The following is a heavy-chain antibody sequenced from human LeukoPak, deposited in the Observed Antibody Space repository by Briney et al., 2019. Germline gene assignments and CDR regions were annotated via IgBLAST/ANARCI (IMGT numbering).Heavy chain of an antibody. V-gene: IGHV1-46*01. CDR2: INLSGGST. CDR1: GFTFINYY. CDR3: ARVTLYAESALDY. J-gene: IGHJ4*02. Sequence: ASVKVSCKASGFTFINYYMHWVRQAPGQGLEWLGIINLSGGSTHYPQKFQDRVTMTRDTSTSTVYMELSSLRSEDTAVYYCARVTLYAESALDYWGQGTLVTVSS. D-gene: IGHD4-17*01.